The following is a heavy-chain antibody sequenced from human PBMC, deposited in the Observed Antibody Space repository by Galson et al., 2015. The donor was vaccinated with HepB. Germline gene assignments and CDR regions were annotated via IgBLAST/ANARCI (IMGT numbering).Heavy chain of an antibody. Sequence: SLRLSCAASGFTFSSYSMNWVRQAPGKGLEWVSYISSSSSTIYYADSVKGRFTISRDNAKNSLYLQMNSLRDEDTAVYYCARDSCSSTSCYHVDYWGQGTLVTVSS. V-gene: IGHV3-48*02. CDR3: ARDSCSSTSCYHVDY. CDR1: GFTFSSYS. J-gene: IGHJ4*02. D-gene: IGHD2-2*01. CDR2: ISSSSSTI.